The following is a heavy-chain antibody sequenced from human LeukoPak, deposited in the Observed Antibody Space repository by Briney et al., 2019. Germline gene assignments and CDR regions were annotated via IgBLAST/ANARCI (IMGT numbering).Heavy chain of an antibody. V-gene: IGHV4-4*07. D-gene: IGHD6-13*01. CDR1: GGSISSYY. Sequence: SETLSLTCTVSGGSISSYYWSWIRQPAGKGLEWIGRIYTSGSTNYNPSLKSRVTMSVDTSKNQFSLKLSSVTAADTAVYYCARDRAGIAAAGTYYYYGMDVWGQGALVTVYS. CDR3: ARDRAGIAAAGTYYYYGMDV. CDR2: IYTSGST. J-gene: IGHJ6*02.